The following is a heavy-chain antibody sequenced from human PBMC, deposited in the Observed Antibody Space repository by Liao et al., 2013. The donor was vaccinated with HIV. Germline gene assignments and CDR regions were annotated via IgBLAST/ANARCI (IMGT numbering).Heavy chain of an antibody. V-gene: IGHV4-4*07. Sequence: QVQLQESGPGLLKPSETLSLTCSVSGGFISSYSWSWIRQTAGKGLEWIGRVYDNGGTSYNPSLKSRVIMSLDTSKNQFSLKLTSVTAADTAVYYCARDPALYASGLGGWYFDLWGRGTLVTVSS. J-gene: IGHJ2*01. CDR1: GGFISSYS. CDR3: ARDPALYASGLGGWYFDL. CDR2: VYDNGGT. D-gene: IGHD3-10*01.